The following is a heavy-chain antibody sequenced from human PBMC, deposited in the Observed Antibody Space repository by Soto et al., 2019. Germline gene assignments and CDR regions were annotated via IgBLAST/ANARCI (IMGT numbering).Heavy chain of an antibody. CDR1: GGTFSSYA. V-gene: IGHV1-69*13. CDR3: ARDYKVLRLTLKWSVP. CDR2: IIPIFGTA. D-gene: IGHD2-8*01. J-gene: IGHJ5*02. Sequence: SVKVSCKASGGTFSSYAISWVRQAPGQGLEWMGGIIPIFGTANYAQKFQGRVTITADESTSTAYMELSSLRSEDTAVYYCARDYKVLRLTLKWSVPCGKAILRTVSS.